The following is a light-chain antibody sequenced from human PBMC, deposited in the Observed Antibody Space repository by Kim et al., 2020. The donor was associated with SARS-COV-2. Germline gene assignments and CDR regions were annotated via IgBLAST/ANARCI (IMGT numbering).Light chain of an antibody. CDR2: DAS. J-gene: IGKJ4*01. CDR3: QQSANWPVT. CDR1: QSIGNY. Sequence: EIVLTQSPATLSLSPGDRATLPCRASQSIGNYLAWYQQKPGQAPRPLIYDASRRATGIPARFSATWSGTDFTLTISSLEPEDFAVYYCQQSANWPVTFGGGTKVDIK. V-gene: IGKV3-11*01.